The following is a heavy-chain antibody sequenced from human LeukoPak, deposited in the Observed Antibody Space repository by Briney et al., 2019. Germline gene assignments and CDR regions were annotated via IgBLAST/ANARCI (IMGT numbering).Heavy chain of an antibody. V-gene: IGHV1-2*02. CDR3: ARDLGYSSPSGTYYYYYYMDV. Sequence: ASVKVSCKASGGTFSSYAISWVRQAPGQGLEWMGWINPNSGGTNYAQKFQGRVTMTRDTSISTAYMELSRLRSDDTAVYYCARDLGYSSPSGTYYYYYYMDVWGKGTTVTVSS. CDR1: GGTFSSYA. D-gene: IGHD6-13*01. CDR2: INPNSGGT. J-gene: IGHJ6*03.